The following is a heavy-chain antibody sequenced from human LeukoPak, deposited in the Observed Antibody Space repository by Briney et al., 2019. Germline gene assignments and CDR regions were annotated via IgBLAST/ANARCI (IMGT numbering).Heavy chain of an antibody. CDR2: ISPNGVIT. J-gene: IGHJ6*03. Sequence: GGSLRLSCAASGFTFSSHGMNWVRQAPGKGLEWVSGISPNGVITYYADSVKGRFTISRDNSKGTVYLQMNSLRPEDTAVYYCAKNGDRGAYCTGGTCYPYFYYYMDVWGKGTTVTI. CDR1: GFTFSSHG. D-gene: IGHD2-15*01. CDR3: AKNGDRGAYCTGGTCYPYFYYYMDV. V-gene: IGHV3-23*01.